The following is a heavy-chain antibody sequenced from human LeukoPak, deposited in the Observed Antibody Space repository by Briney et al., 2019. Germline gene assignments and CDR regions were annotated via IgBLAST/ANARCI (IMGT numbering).Heavy chain of an antibody. J-gene: IGHJ5*02. V-gene: IGHV1-69*04. D-gene: IGHD1-14*01. CDR1: GGTFSSYA. Sequence: SVKVSCKASGGTFSSYAIIWVRQAPGQGLEWMGRIIPILGIANYAQKFQGRVTITADKSTSTAYMELSSLRSEDTAVYYCARDRTRALGRQYNWFDPWGQGTLVTVSS. CDR3: ARDRTRALGRQYNWFDP. CDR2: IIPILGIA.